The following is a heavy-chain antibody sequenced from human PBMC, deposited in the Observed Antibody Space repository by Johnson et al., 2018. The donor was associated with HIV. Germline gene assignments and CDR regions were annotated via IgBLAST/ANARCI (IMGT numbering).Heavy chain of an antibody. CDR3: ASLSDDAFDF. CDR2: ISYDGGNK. CDR1: GFTFSSYA. V-gene: IGHV3-30-3*01. J-gene: IGHJ3*01. Sequence: QVQLVESGGGVVQPGRSLRLSCAASGFTFSSYAMHWVRQAPGKGLEWVAVISYDGGNKYYADSVKGRFTISRDNSKNTLYLQMNSLKAEDTAVYYCASLSDDAFDFWGQGTMVIVSS.